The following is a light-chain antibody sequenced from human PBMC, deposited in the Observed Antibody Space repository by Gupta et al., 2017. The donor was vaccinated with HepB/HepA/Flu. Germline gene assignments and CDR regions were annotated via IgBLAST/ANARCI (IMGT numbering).Light chain of an antibody. V-gene: IGLV1-40*01. CDR1: SSNIGANYD. CDR3: QSYDSRRRGSV. Sequence: SVLTQPPSVSEAPGQRVNISCAGGSSNIGANYDVHWYQQLPGTAPNLLIYGKNDRPSGVPDRFSASKSGTSASLAITGLQAEDEADYYCQSYDSRRRGSVFGGGTKLTVL. J-gene: IGLJ2*01. CDR2: GKN.